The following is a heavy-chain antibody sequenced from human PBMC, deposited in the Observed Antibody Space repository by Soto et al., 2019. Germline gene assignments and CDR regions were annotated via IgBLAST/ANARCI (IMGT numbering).Heavy chain of an antibody. CDR1: GGSISSSSYY. J-gene: IGHJ4*02. CDR3: ARREAVASTGFDY. CDR2: IYYSGST. Sequence: QLQLQESGPGLVKPSETLSLTCTVSGGSISSSSYYWGWIRQPPGKGLEWIGSIYYSGSTYYNPSLKSRVTISLDTSKNQFSLKLSSVTAADTAVYYCARREAVASTGFDYWGQGTLVTVSS. V-gene: IGHV4-39*01. D-gene: IGHD6-19*01.